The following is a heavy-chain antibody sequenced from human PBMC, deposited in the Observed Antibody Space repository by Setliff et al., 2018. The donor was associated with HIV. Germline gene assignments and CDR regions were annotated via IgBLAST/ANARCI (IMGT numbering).Heavy chain of an antibody. CDR3: ARLVGYYRSDNANYYYMDV. V-gene: IGHV4-39*01. CDR2: IHFSGST. J-gene: IGHJ6*03. D-gene: IGHD3-16*02. CDR1: GGSISSSTYY. Sequence: PSETLSLTCTVSGGSISSSTYYWGWIRQPPGKGLEWIGNIHFSGSTYYNPSLKSRVTVSVDPSKNQFSLKLSSVAAADTAVYYCARLVGYYRSDNANYYYMDVWGKGTTVTV.